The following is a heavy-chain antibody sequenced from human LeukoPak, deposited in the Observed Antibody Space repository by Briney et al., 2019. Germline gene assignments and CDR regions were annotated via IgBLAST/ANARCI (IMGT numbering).Heavy chain of an antibody. V-gene: IGHV3-21*01. CDR1: GFTFSSYS. D-gene: IGHD3-3*01. J-gene: IGHJ4*02. CDR3: ARPLFYDFWSGYYSDSFDLGY. Sequence: GGSLRLSCAASGFTFSSYSMNWVRQAPGKGLEWVSSISSSSSYIYYADSVKGRFTISRDNAKNSLYLQMNSLRAEDTAVYYCARPLFYDFWSGYYSDSFDLGYWGQGTLVTVSS. CDR2: ISSSSSYI.